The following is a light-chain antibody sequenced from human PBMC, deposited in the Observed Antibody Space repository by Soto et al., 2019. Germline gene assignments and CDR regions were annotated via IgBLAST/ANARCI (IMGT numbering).Light chain of an antibody. CDR2: DAS. CDR3: QQYKSYSPLP. Sequence: DIQMCQSPSTLSGSVGDRVTITCRASQTISSWLAWYQQKPGKAPKLLIYDASSLESGVPSRFSGSGSGTEFTLSISGLQPDDLATYYCQQYKSYSPLPVCGGTKVEI. J-gene: IGKJ4*01. V-gene: IGKV1-5*01. CDR1: QTISSW.